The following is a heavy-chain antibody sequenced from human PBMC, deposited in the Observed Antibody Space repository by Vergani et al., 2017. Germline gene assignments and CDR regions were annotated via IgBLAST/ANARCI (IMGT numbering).Heavy chain of an antibody. CDR2: IDHTGRP. J-gene: IGHJ6*03. Sequence: QVQLQQWGGGLLKPSETLSLTCVVNGGSFTSYYWTWIRQSPGEGLEWVVDIDHTGRPDYNPSLKSRLTMSVDKSRNRFSLTLNSVTATDTAIYFCARVNTETNGHLYYYYYMDVWGQGTAVTVS. CDR3: ARVNTETNGHLYYYYYMDV. V-gene: IGHV4-34*01. CDR1: GGSFTSYY. D-gene: IGHD4-11*01.